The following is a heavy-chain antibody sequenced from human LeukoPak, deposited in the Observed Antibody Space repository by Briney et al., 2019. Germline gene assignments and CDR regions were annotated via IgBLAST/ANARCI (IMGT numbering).Heavy chain of an antibody. Sequence: SETLSLTCTVSGGSISSYYWSWIRQPPGKGLEWIGYIYYSGSTNYNPSLKSRVTISVDTSKNQFSLKLSSVTAADTAVYYCARSYYGGYYYFDYWGQGTLVTVSS. D-gene: IGHD4-17*01. J-gene: IGHJ4*02. CDR1: GGSISSYY. CDR3: ARSYYGGYYYFDY. V-gene: IGHV4-59*08. CDR2: IYYSGST.